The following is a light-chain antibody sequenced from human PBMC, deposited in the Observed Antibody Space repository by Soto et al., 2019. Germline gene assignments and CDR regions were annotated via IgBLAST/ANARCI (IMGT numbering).Light chain of an antibody. CDR2: AVS. J-gene: IGLJ1*01. CDR3: SSYTTSSTLLYV. CDR1: SSDVGTYNY. Sequence: HSVLTQPASVSGSPGQSITISCTGTSSDVGTYNYVSWYQQHPGKVPKLLIYAVSNRPSGVSNPFSGSKSGNTASLTIYGLQAEDEADYYCSSYTTSSTLLYVFGPGTKVTVL. V-gene: IGLV2-14*01.